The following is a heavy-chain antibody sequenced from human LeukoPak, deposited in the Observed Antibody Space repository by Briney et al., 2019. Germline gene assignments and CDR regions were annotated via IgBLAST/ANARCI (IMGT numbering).Heavy chain of an antibody. J-gene: IGHJ4*02. CDR3: ARGGYASLITIFSDY. CDR2: IWYDGSNK. CDR1: GFTFSSYG. Sequence: GGSLRLSCAASGFTFSSYGMHWVRQAPGKGLEWVAVIWYDGSNKYYADSVKGRFTISRDNSKNTLYLQMKSLRAEDTAVYYCARGGYASLITIFSDYWGQGTLVTVSS. V-gene: IGHV3-33*01. D-gene: IGHD3-9*01.